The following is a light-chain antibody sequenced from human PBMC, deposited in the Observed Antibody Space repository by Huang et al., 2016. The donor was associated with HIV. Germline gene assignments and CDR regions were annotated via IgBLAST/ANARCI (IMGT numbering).Light chain of an antibody. CDR2: AAS. Sequence: IQLTQSPSSLSASVGDRVTITCRASQGISSYLAGYQQKPGKAPKLLISAASTLQSGVPSRFSGSGSGTDFTLTISRLQPEDFATYYCQQLKSYPVTFGGGTKVEIK. CDR1: QGISSY. J-gene: IGKJ4*01. V-gene: IGKV1-9*01. CDR3: QQLKSYPVT.